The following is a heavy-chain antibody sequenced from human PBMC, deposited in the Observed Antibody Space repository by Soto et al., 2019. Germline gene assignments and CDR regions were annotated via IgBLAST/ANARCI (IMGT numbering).Heavy chain of an antibody. D-gene: IGHD3-10*01. Sequence: SETLSLTCTVSGGSISSYYWSWIRQPAGKGLEWIGRIYSHGATNYNPSLKSRVTVSLDTSKNQVSLRLTSVTAADTAVYYCAREEDYYGSGSYYNKYNWFDPWGQGTLVTVSS. V-gene: IGHV4-4*07. CDR1: GGSISSYY. CDR2: IYSHGAT. CDR3: AREEDYYGSGSYYNKYNWFDP. J-gene: IGHJ5*02.